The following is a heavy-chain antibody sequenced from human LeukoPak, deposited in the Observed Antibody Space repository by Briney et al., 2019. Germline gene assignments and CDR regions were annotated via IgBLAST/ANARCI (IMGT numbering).Heavy chain of an antibody. CDR3: VRDQYLNVMTGFDE. CDR1: GYMFNLYG. J-gene: IGHJ4*02. Sequence: ASVTVSCKASGYMFNLYGISWVRQAPGQGLEWMAWTSVNNGDTKYGQKFQGRVTVTTDTSTSTVYLELRSLRPDDMAVYYCVRDQYLNVMTGFDEWGQGTLVTVSS. V-gene: IGHV1-18*03. CDR2: TSVNNGDT. D-gene: IGHD3-9*01.